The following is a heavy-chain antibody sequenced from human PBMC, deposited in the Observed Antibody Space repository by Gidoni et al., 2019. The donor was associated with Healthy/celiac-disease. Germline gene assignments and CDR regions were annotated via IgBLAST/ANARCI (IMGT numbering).Heavy chain of an antibody. Sequence: EVQLLESGGGLVQPGGSLRLSCADSGSTFSTLAMSWVRQAPGKGREWVSAISGSGGSTYYADSVKGRFTISRDNSKNTLYLQMNSLRAEDTAVYYCAKDGDYYDSSGYCPFDYWGQGTLVTVSS. CDR2: ISGSGGST. CDR3: AKDGDYYDSSGYCPFDY. D-gene: IGHD3-22*01. CDR1: GSTFSTLA. J-gene: IGHJ4*02. V-gene: IGHV3-23*01.